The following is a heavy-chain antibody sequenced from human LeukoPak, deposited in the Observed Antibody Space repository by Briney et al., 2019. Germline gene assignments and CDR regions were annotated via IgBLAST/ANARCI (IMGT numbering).Heavy chain of an antibody. Sequence: GGSLRLSCAASGFTFSNAWMSWVRQAPGKGLEWVGRIKSKTDGGTTDYAAPVKGRFTISRDDSKNTLYLQMNSLKTEDTAVYYCTTDGLFSYYDSSGYYYGMDVWGQGTTVTVSS. CDR2: IKSKTDGGTT. D-gene: IGHD3-22*01. CDR3: TTDGLFSYYDSSGYYYGMDV. V-gene: IGHV3-15*01. CDR1: GFTFSNAW. J-gene: IGHJ6*02.